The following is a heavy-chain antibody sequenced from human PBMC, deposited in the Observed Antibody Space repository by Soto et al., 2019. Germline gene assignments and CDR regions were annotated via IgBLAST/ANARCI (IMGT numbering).Heavy chain of an antibody. CDR3: ATLTKYDILTGFYPC. Sequence: GGSLRLSCAASGLTVNSNDMSWVRPAPGKGLEWVSVIYSDGSTYYADSVKGRFIISRDNSNNTLYFQMNSLRAEDTAVYYCATLTKYDILTGFYPCWGQGTLVTVSS. J-gene: IGHJ4*02. CDR2: IYSDGST. CDR1: GLTVNSND. D-gene: IGHD3-9*01. V-gene: IGHV3-66*01.